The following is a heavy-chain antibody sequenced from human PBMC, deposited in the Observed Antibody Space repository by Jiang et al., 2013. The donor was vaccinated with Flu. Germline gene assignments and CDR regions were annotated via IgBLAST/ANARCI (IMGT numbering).Heavy chain of an antibody. V-gene: IGHV4-39*01. CDR2: IYYSGST. J-gene: IGHJ3*02. CDR1: GGSISSSSYY. Sequence: SLTCTVSGGSISSSSYYWGWIRQPPGKGLEWIGSIYYSGSTYYNPSLKSRVTISVDTSKNQFSLKLSSVTAADTAVYYCASERGAAAEPNAFDIWGQGTMVTVSS. CDR3: ASERGAAAEPNAFDI. D-gene: IGHD6-13*01.